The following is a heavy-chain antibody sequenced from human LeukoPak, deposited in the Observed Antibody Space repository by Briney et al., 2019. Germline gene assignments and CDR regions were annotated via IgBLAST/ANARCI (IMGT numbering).Heavy chain of an antibody. Sequence: SETLSLTCTVSGGSVSSGSYYWSWIRQPPGKGLEWIGYIYYSGSTNYNPSLKSRVTISVDTSKNQFSLKLSSVTAADTAVYYCASRYCSGGSCYLDAFDIWGQGTMVTVSS. CDR3: ASRYCSGGSCYLDAFDI. CDR2: IYYSGST. J-gene: IGHJ3*02. V-gene: IGHV4-61*01. CDR1: GGSVSSGSYY. D-gene: IGHD2-15*01.